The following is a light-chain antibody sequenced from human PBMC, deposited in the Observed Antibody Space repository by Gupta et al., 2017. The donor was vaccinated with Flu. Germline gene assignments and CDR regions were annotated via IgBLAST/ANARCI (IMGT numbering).Light chain of an antibody. CDR2: GAS. Sequence: GTLSLSPGERATLSCRASQSVSSTFLAWYQQKPGQAPRLLIYGASSRATGIPDRFSGSGSGTDFTLTISRLEPEDFAVYYCQQYGSSPLTFGGGTKVEIK. J-gene: IGKJ4*01. CDR1: QSVSSTF. V-gene: IGKV3-20*01. CDR3: QQYGSSPLT.